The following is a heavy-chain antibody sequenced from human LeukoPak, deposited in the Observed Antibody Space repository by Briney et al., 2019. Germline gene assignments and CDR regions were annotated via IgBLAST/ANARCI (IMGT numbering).Heavy chain of an antibody. D-gene: IGHD5-24*01. V-gene: IGHV1-69*13. CDR1: GGTFSSYA. Sequence: LVKVSCKASGGTFSSYAISWVRQAPGQGLEWMGGIIPIFGTANYAQKFQGRVTITADESTSTAYMELSSLRSEDTAVYYCATRRDGYNLIPYFDYWGQGTLVTVSS. J-gene: IGHJ4*02. CDR3: ATRRDGYNLIPYFDY. CDR2: IIPIFGTA.